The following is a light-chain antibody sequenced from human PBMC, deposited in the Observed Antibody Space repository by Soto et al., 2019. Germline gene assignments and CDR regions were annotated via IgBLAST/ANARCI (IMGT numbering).Light chain of an antibody. CDR2: QVT. J-gene: IGLJ1*01. Sequence: SVLTQPASVSGSPGQSITISCTGTSSDFDIYKYVSWYQQHPGKAPKLMIYQVTNRPSGVSNRFSGSTSGNTASLTISGLQAEDEADYYCCSYTSSINYVFGTGTKVTV. CDR1: SSDFDIYKY. V-gene: IGLV2-14*01. CDR3: CSYTSSINYV.